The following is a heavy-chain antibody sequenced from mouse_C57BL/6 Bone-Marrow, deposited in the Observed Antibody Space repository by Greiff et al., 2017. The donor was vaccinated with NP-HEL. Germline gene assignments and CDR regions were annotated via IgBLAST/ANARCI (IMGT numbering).Heavy chain of an antibody. CDR2: IYPRSGNT. Sequence: VQLQQSGAELARPGASVKLSCKASGYTFTSYGMSWVKQRTGQGLEWIGEIYPRSGNTYYNEKFKGKATLTADKSSSTAYMELRSLTSEDSAVYFCARPTPSCYYGSSYVYFDVWGTGATVTVAS. CDR3: ARPTPSCYYGSSYVYFDV. CDR1: GYTFTSYG. V-gene: IGHV1-81*01. J-gene: IGHJ1*03. D-gene: IGHD1-1*01.